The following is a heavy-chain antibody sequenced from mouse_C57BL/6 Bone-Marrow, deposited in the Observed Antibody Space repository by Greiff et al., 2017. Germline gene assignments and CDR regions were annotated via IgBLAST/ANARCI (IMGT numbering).Heavy chain of an antibody. V-gene: IGHV14-4*01. Sequence: EVQLQQSGAELVRPGASVKLSCTASGFNIKDDYMHWVKQRPEQGLEWIGWIDPENGDTEYASKFQGKATITADTSSNTAYLQLSSLTSEDTAVYYCTKTYYSEAWFAYWGQGTLVTVSA. CDR1: GFNIKDDY. CDR3: TKTYYSEAWFAY. D-gene: IGHD2-12*01. CDR2: IDPENGDT. J-gene: IGHJ3*01.